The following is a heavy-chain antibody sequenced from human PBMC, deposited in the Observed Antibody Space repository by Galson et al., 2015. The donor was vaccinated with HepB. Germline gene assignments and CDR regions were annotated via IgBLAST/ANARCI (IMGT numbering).Heavy chain of an antibody. Sequence: SLRLSCAASGFTFSSYGMHWVRQTPGRGLEWVAVIWYGGSNEYYADSVKGRFTISRDNSKNTLYLQMNSLRAEDTAIYYCARDHLAPRPGWFDPWGQGTLVTVSS. V-gene: IGHV3-33*01. D-gene: IGHD6-6*01. J-gene: IGHJ5*02. CDR2: IWYGGSNE. CDR1: GFTFSSYG. CDR3: ARDHLAPRPGWFDP.